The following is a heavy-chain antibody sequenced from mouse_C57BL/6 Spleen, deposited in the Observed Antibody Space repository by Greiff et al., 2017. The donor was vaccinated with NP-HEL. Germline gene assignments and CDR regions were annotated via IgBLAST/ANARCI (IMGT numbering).Heavy chain of an antibody. CDR2: INPSSGYT. CDR3: VLGDYRYAMDY. D-gene: IGHD2-13*01. J-gene: IGHJ4*01. Sequence: QVQLQQSGAELAKPGASVKLSCKASGYTFTSYWMHWVKQRPGQGLEWIGYINPSSGYTTYNQKFKDKATLTADKSSSTAYMQLSSLTYEDSAVYYCVLGDYRYAMDYWGQGTSVTVSS. V-gene: IGHV1-7*01. CDR1: GYTFTSYW.